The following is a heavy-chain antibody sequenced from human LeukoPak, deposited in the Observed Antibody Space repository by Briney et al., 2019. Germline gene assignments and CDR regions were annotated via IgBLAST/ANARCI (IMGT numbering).Heavy chain of an antibody. Sequence: ASVKVSCKASGYTFTGYYMHWVRQAPGQGLEWMGWISAYNANTNYAQKLQGRVTMTTDTSTSTAYMELRSLRSDDTAVYYCARVGSSGPVDYWGQGTLVTVSS. CDR1: GYTFTGYY. CDR2: ISAYNANT. J-gene: IGHJ4*02. CDR3: ARVGSSGPVDY. D-gene: IGHD6-19*01. V-gene: IGHV1-18*04.